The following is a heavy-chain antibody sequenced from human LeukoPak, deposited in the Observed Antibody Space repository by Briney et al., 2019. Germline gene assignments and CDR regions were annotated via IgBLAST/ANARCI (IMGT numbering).Heavy chain of an antibody. J-gene: IGHJ2*01. Sequence: GGSLRLSCAASGFTFSNYGMTWVRQAPGKGLEWVSAISGSGGSTYYADSVKGRFTISRDNSKNTLYLQMNSLRAEDTAVYYCAKGGSKGPLRGSSWKIVWYFDLWGRGTLVTVSS. CDR3: AKGGSKGPLRGSSWKIVWYFDL. V-gene: IGHV3-23*01. CDR2: ISGSGGST. D-gene: IGHD6-13*01. CDR1: GFTFSNYG.